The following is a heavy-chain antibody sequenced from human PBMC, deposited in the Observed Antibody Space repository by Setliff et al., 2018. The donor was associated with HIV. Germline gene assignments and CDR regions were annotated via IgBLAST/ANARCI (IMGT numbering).Heavy chain of an antibody. CDR2: IYYTGST. J-gene: IGHJ4*02. Sequence: PSETLSLTCTVSGGSMSSYYWSWIRQPPGKGLEWIGSIYYTGSTDYNPSLMSRVPISLDTPKNQFSLKLNSVIAADTAVYYCARNRVPSSLWGQGTQVT. D-gene: IGHD3-10*01. V-gene: IGHV4-59*01. CDR3: ARNRVPSSL. CDR1: GGSMSSYY.